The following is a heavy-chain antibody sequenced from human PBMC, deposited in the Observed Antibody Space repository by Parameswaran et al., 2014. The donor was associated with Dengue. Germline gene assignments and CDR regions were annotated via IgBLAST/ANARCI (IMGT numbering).Heavy chain of an antibody. V-gene: IGHV4-31*02. J-gene: IGHJ5*02. Sequence: VRQAPGKGLEWIGYIYYSGSTYYNPSLKSRVTISVDTSKNQFSLKLSSVTAADTAVYYCTVAVPNSSGYGWFDPWGQGTLVTVSS. D-gene: IGHD3-22*01. CDR3: TVAVPNSSGYGWFDP. CDR2: IYYSGST.